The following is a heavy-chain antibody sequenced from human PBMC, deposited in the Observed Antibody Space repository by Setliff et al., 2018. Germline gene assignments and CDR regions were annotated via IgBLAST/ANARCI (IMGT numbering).Heavy chain of an antibody. CDR2: INPSGGGT. V-gene: IGHV1-46*01. J-gene: IGHJ4*02. Sequence: GASVKVSCKASGYTLTNYYMHWVRQAPGQGLEWMGLINPSGGGTIYARKFQGRVTMTTDTSTSTAYMELRSLRPDDTAVYYCVRDRPFVVVTATQASFDYWGQGTLVTVSS. CDR1: GYTLTNYY. D-gene: IGHD2-21*02. CDR3: VRDRPFVVVTATQASFDY.